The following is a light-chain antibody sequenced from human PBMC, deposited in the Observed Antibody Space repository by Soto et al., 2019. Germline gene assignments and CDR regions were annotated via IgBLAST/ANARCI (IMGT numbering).Light chain of an antibody. V-gene: IGKV3-20*01. J-gene: IGKJ3*01. Sequence: EIVLTQSPGTLSLSPGERATLSCRASQSVSGNSLAWYRQKPGQAPRLLIYSASHRATDIPDRFSGSGSATDFTLAISSLEPEDFAVYYCRQYGSSPQTFGPGTKVDI. CDR3: RQYGSSPQT. CDR2: SAS. CDR1: QSVSGNS.